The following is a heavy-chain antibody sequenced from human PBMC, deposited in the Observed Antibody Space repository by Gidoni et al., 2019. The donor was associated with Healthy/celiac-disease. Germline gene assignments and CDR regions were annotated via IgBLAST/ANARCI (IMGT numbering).Heavy chain of an antibody. J-gene: IGHJ4*02. CDR3: AKATVTRFFDY. CDR1: GFTFDDYA. Sequence: EVQLVESVGGLVQPGRSLRLSCAASGFTFDDYAMHWVRQAPGKGLEWVSGISWNSGSIGYADSVKGRFTISRDNAKNSLYLQMNSLRAEDTALYYCAKATVTRFFDYWGQGTLVTVSS. CDR2: ISWNSGSI. V-gene: IGHV3-9*01. D-gene: IGHD4-17*01.